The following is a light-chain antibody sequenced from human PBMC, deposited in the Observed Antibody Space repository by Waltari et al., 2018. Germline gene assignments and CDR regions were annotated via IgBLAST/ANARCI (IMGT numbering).Light chain of an antibody. CDR3: GTWDSSLSGAV. J-gene: IGLJ7*01. Sequence: QSVLTQPPSVSAAPGPRVTISCPGGSSNLGNNYVSWYRQFPGTAPKLLIYENTERPSGIPGRFSGSKSGTSATLDITGLQAGDEADYYCGTWDSSLSGAVLGGGTHLTVL. CDR1: SSNLGNNY. V-gene: IGLV1-51*02. CDR2: ENT.